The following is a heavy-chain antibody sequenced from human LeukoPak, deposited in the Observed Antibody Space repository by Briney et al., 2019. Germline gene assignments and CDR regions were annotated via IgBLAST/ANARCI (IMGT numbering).Heavy chain of an antibody. CDR3: ARDRPGGSSLDY. CDR1: GDSISRYY. V-gene: IGHV4-59*01. J-gene: IGHJ4*02. CDR2: IHSSGST. D-gene: IGHD6-13*01. Sequence: SETLSLTCTVSGDSISRYYWSWIRQSPGKGLEWIAYIHSSGSTSYNPSLKSRVTISVDTSKNEFSLKLTSVNAADTAVYYCARDRPGGSSLDYWGQGTLVTVSS.